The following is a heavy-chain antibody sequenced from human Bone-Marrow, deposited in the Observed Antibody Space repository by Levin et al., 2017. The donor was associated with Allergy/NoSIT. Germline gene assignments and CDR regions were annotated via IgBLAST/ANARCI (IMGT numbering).Heavy chain of an antibody. J-gene: IGHJ4*02. CDR1: GFTFDDFA. D-gene: IGHD3-10*01. CDR3: AKESQLLLWFGDFPYYHDY. Sequence: SLKISCAASGFTFDDFAMHWVRQPPGKGLEWVSGINWNSDTIDYADSVKGRFTISRDNAKNSLYLQMNSLRVEDTALYYCAKESQLLLWFGDFPYYHDYWGQGTLATVSS. V-gene: IGHV3-9*01. CDR2: INWNSDTI.